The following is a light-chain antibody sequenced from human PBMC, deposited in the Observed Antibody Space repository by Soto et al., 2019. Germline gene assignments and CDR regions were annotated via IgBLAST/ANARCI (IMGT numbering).Light chain of an antibody. CDR3: QSYDSSLSGYDV. CDR1: SSNIGAGYD. V-gene: IGLV1-40*01. Sequence: QSVLTQPPSVSGAPGQRVTISCTGSSSNIGAGYDVHWYQQLPGTAPKLLIYGNSHRPSGVPDRFSGSKSGTSASLAITGLQAEDEADYLCQSYDSSLSGYDVFGTGTKVNVL. J-gene: IGLJ1*01. CDR2: GNS.